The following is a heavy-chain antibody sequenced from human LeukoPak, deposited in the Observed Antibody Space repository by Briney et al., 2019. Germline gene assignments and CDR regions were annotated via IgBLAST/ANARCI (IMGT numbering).Heavy chain of an antibody. J-gene: IGHJ4*02. V-gene: IGHV3-23*01. CDR3: AKAGPKCGGDCYSDY. CDR1: GFTFSSYA. D-gene: IGHD2-21*02. CDR2: ISGSGDTT. Sequence: GGSLRLSCAASGFTFSSYAISWVRQAPGKGLEWVSAISGSGDTTYYADSVKGRFTISRDNSKNTLYLQMNSLRAEDTAVYYCAKAGPKCGGDCYSDYWGQGTLVTVSS.